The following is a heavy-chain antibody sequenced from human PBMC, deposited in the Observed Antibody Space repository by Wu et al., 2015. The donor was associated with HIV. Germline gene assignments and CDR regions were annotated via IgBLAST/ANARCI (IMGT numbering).Heavy chain of an antibody. D-gene: IGHD6-19*01. V-gene: IGHV1-2*02. CDR3: ARLAVTGRSWFDP. CDR1: GYILTGSY. Sequence: QVQLVQSGAEVKKPGASVKVSCKTSGYILTGSYIDWMRQAPGQGLEWMGWINPNSGGTKYAQKFQGRVTMTGDTSSNTAYMEVNRLTSDDTAVYYCARLAVTGRSWFDPWGQGTLVTVSS. CDR2: INPNSGGT. J-gene: IGHJ5*02.